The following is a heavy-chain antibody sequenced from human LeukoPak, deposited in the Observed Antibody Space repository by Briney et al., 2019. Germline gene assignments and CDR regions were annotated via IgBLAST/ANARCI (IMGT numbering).Heavy chain of an antibody. V-gene: IGHV3-30-3*01. CDR1: GFTFSSYA. CDR3: ARDGYNEEDWYFDL. CDR2: ISSDGTNK. J-gene: IGHJ2*01. D-gene: IGHD5-24*01. Sequence: GRSLRLSCTASGFTFSSYAMHWVRQAPGKGLEWVSVISSDGTNKYYADSVKGRFTISRDNSKKTLYLQMNSLRAEDTAVYYCARDGYNEEDWYFDLWGRGILVTVSS.